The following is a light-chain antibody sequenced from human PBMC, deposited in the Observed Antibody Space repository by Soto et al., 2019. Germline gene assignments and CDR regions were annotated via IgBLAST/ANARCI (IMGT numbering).Light chain of an antibody. CDR3: QQGNSFPFT. CDR1: QGISNW. CDR2: AAS. J-gene: IGKJ3*01. V-gene: IGKV1-12*01. Sequence: DIQMTQSPSAASASVGDRVSITCRASQGISNWLAWYQQKPGRAPKLLIYAASSLQSGVSSRFGGSGSGTDFTLTISSLQPEDFATYYCQQGNSFPFTFGPGTKVDIK.